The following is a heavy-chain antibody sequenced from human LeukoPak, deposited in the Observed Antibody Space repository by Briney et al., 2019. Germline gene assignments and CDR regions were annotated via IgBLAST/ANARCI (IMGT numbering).Heavy chain of an antibody. J-gene: IGHJ4*02. Sequence: PGGSLRLSCAASGFTFSSYAMSWVRQAPGKGLEWVSAISGSGGSTYYADSVKGRFTISRDNSKNTLYLQMNSLRAEDTAVYYCAKVMTVVVTARGFDYWGQGTLVTVSS. CDR3: AKVMTVVVTARGFDY. CDR1: GFTFSSYA. CDR2: ISGSGGST. V-gene: IGHV3-23*01. D-gene: IGHD3-22*01.